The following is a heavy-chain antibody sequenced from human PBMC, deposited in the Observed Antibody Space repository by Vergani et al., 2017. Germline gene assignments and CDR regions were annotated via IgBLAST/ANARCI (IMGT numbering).Heavy chain of an antibody. CDR2: ILGSGTA. CDR3: ARGSGAAGYSGPDS. CDR1: GASMSSVGYY. Sequence: QVQLQESGPGLVKPSQTLSLTCTVSGASMSSVGYYWTWIRHSAGKRLEWIGDILGSGTANYNPSFKGRVSMSVATPKNQFSLTLSSVNATDTAVYYCARGSGAAGYSGPDSWGQGTRVTVSS. V-gene: IGHV4-61*02. D-gene: IGHD1-26*01. J-gene: IGHJ4*02.